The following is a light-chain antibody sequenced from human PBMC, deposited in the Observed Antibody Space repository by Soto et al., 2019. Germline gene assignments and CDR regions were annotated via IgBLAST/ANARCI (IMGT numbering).Light chain of an antibody. J-gene: IGKJ2*01. CDR2: EAS. V-gene: IGKV1-5*03. Sequence: DIQMTQSPSTLSASVGDRVTITCRASQTISSWLAWYQQKPGKAPKLLIYEASRLESGVPSRFGGSGSGTEFTLTISSLQPEDFVTYYCQQYNNFLYTFGQGTKLEIK. CDR1: QTISSW. CDR3: QQYNNFLYT.